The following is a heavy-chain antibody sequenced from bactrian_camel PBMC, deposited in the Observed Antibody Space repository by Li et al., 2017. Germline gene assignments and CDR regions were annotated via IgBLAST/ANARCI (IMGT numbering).Heavy chain of an antibody. CDR2: IDSDGSA. Sequence: HVQLVESGGASVQVGGSLRLSCQASGEISRDYCVGWFRRAPGKEREGVAVIDSDGSARYADSVKDRFTLFRDNVKNTLDLQMDSLTSEDTALYYCVADMVGVWGQGTQVTVS. J-gene: IGHJ4*01. CDR1: GEISRDYC. V-gene: IGHV3S53*01. CDR3: VADMVGV. D-gene: IGHD3*01.